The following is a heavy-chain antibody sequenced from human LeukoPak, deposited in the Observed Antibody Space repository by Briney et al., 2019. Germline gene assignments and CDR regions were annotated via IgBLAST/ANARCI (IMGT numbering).Heavy chain of an antibody. Sequence: GGSLRLSCAASGFTFSSYEMNWVRQAPGKGLEWVSYISSSGSTIYYADSVKGRFTISRDNAKNSLYLQMNSLRAEDTAVYYCASDSGYSSGWYLAFDIWGQGTMVTVSS. CDR2: ISSSGSTI. J-gene: IGHJ3*02. CDR1: GFTFSSYE. V-gene: IGHV3-48*03. CDR3: ASDSGYSSGWYLAFDI. D-gene: IGHD6-19*01.